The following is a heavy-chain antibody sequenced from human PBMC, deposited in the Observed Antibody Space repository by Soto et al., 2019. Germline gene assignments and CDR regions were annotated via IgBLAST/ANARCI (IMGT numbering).Heavy chain of an antibody. J-gene: IGHJ4*02. V-gene: IGHV1-69*12. D-gene: IGHD5-18*01. CDR1: GGTFSTYA. CDR2: IIPMFGTA. Sequence: HVQLVQSGAEVKKPESSVKVSCKAPGGTFSTYAISWVRQAPGQGLEWMGGIIPMFGTANYAQRFQDRVTITAYESTNTVYMELSSLRSEDTAVYFCASGIQLWLRRINNGYSGWGQGTLVTVSS. CDR3: ASGIQLWLRRINNGYSG.